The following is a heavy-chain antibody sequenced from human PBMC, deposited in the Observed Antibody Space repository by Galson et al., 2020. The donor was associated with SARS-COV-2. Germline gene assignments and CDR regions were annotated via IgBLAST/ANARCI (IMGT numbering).Heavy chain of an antibody. CDR1: GGSINNYF. V-gene: IGHV4-4*07. J-gene: IGHJ6*02. CDR2: IYPSGKP. D-gene: IGHD3-10*01. CDR3: ARGLWLGESVNYYGMDV. Sequence: ASETLSLTCSVSGGSINNYFWSWVRQPAGKGLEWIGRIYPSGKPNYNPSLKSRVIMSIDTAKNQFSLRLTSVTAADTAMYYCARGLWLGESVNYYGMDVWGQGTTVTVSS.